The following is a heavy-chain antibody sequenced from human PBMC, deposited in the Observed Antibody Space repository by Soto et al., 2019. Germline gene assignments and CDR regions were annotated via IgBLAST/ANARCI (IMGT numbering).Heavy chain of an antibody. V-gene: IGHV4-39*01. Sequence: QLQLQESGPGLVKPSETLSLTCTVSGGSISSSSYYWGWIRQPPGKGLEWIGSIYYSGSTYYNPSLKGRVTISVDKSKNPVSLKVGSLTAADTAVYYCARLRIAVAVVFDYWGQGTLVTVSS. J-gene: IGHJ4*02. D-gene: IGHD6-19*01. CDR1: GGSISSSSYY. CDR3: ARLRIAVAVVFDY. CDR2: IYYSGST.